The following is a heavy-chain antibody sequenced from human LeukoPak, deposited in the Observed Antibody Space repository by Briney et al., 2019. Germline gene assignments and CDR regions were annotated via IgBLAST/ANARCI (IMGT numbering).Heavy chain of an antibody. J-gene: IGHJ3*02. D-gene: IGHD1-26*01. CDR3: ARDPIVGATSGAFDI. V-gene: IGHV3-30-3*01. CDR2: ISRDGSDT. CDR1: GFSFSSYA. Sequence: GGSLRLSCAASGFSFSSYAMFWVRQAPGKGLEWVTIISRDGSDTFYADSVRGRFTISRDNAKNSLYLQMNSLRAEDTAVYYCARDPIVGATSGAFDIWGQGTMVTVSS.